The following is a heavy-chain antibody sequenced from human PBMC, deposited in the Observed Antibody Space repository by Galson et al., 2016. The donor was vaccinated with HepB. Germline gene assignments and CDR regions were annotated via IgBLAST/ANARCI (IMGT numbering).Heavy chain of an antibody. J-gene: IGHJ2*01. CDR1: GGSISSSSYY. D-gene: IGHD3-22*01. CDR3: ARHVGYYYSDWYCDL. CDR2: IYYSGST. V-gene: IGHV4-39*01. Sequence: SETLSLTCTVSGGSISSSSYYWGWIRQPPGKGLEWIGSIYYSGSTYYNPSLKSRVTISVDTSKNQFSLKLSSVTAADTAVYYCARHVGYYYSDWYCDLWGRGTLVTVSS.